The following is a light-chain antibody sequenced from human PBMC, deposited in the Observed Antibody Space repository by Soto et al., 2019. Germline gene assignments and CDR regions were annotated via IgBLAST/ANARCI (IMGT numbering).Light chain of an antibody. CDR1: QSVSNNY. CDR2: GAS. CDR3: QQYGSSPSWT. Sequence: ETVLTQSPGTLSLSQGERATLSCRASQSVSNNYLAWYQQKPGQAPRLLIYGASNRATGIPDRFSGSGSGTDFTLTISRLEPEDFAVYYCQQYGSSPSWTFGQGTKVDI. J-gene: IGKJ1*01. V-gene: IGKV3-20*01.